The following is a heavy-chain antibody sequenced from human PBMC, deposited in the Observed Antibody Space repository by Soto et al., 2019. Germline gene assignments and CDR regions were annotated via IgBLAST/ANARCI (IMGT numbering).Heavy chain of an antibody. Sequence: EVQMVESGGGLVQPGGSLRLSCAASGFTFSSYSMNWVRQAPGKGLEWVSYISSSSSTIYYAVSVKGLFTISRDNAKNSRYLQMNSLRAEDTAVYYCATGLYGDPREYFQCWGQGTLVTVSS. CDR3: ATGLYGDPREYFQC. CDR1: GFTFSSYS. J-gene: IGHJ1*01. CDR2: ISSSSSTI. D-gene: IGHD4-17*01. V-gene: IGHV3-48*01.